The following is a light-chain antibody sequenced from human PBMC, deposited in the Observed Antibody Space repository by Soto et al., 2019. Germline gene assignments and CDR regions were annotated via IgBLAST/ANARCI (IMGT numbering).Light chain of an antibody. CDR3: AAWDDTVRSYV. Sequence: QSVLTQPPSVSGTPGQRVTISCSGGISNIATNYVHWFQQLPGTAPKVLSNRDNQRPSGVPDRFSGSKSGTSASLAISGLRSEDEAEYYCAAWDDTVRSYVFGTGTKLIVL. V-gene: IGLV1-47*01. J-gene: IGLJ1*01. CDR2: RDN. CDR1: ISNIATNY.